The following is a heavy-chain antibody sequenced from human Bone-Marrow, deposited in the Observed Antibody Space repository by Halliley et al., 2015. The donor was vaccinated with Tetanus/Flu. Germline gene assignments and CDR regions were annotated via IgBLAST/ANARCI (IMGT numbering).Heavy chain of an antibody. CDR3: ARHMIRGVINWHFDL. J-gene: IGHJ2*01. D-gene: IGHD3-10*01. CDR1: GGSISSYY. V-gene: IGHV4-59*01. Sequence: TLSLTCTLSGGSISSYYWSWIRQPPGKSLEWIGYVYYTGHTNYSPSLKSRVTISVDTSENHLSLHLSSVTAADTAVYYCARHMIRGVINWHFDLWGPGALVTVS. CDR2: VYYTGHT.